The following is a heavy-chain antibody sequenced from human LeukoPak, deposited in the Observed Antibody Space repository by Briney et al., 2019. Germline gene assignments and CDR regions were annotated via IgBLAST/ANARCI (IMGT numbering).Heavy chain of an antibody. CDR1: GGSISSGSYY. V-gene: IGHV4-61*02. CDR3: AREGPGNEPYDYVWGSYRRGGPFDY. D-gene: IGHD3-16*02. CDR2: IYTSGST. J-gene: IGHJ4*02. Sequence: PSETLSLTCTVSGGSISSGSYYWSWIRQPAGKGLEWIGRIYTSGSTNYNPSLKSRVTISVDTSKNQFSLKLSSVTAADTAVYYCAREGPGNEPYDYVWGSYRRGGPFDYWGQGTLVTVS.